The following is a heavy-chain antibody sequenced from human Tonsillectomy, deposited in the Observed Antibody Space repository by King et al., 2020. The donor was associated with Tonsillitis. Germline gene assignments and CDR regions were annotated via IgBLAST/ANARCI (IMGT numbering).Heavy chain of an antibody. J-gene: IGHJ4*02. CDR2: IHYSGST. Sequence: VQLQESGPGLVKPSETLSLTCTVSGGSISGYYWSWIRQPPGKGLEWIGYIHYSGSTNYNPSLKSRVTISVDTSKNQFSLKLSSVTAADTAVYYCARATYYYDSGLDWGQGTLVTVSS. V-gene: IGHV4-59*01. D-gene: IGHD3-22*01. CDR3: ARATYYYDSGLD. CDR1: GGSISGYY.